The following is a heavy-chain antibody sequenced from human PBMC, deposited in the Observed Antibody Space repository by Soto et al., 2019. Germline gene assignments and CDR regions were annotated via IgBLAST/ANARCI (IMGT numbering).Heavy chain of an antibody. CDR3: AKKVNSGSGSQYFDY. Sequence: GGSLRLSCVASGFTFSSCSMSWVRQAPGKGLEWVSGFRAGGDDGTTYYADSVKGRFTISRDNSKNTLFLQMNSLRAEDTAIYYCAKKVNSGSGSQYFDYFGQGTLVTISS. J-gene: IGHJ4*02. V-gene: IGHV3-23*01. CDR1: GFTFSSCS. D-gene: IGHD3-10*01. CDR2: FRAGGDDGTT.